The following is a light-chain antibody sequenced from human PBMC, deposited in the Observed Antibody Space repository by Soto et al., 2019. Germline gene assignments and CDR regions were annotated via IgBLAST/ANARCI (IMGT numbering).Light chain of an antibody. J-gene: IGKJ4*01. CDR2: GAF. V-gene: IGKV3-11*01. CDR3: QQRSNWPPLT. Sequence: EILMTQSPVTLSVSPGERATLSCRASQSVSSNLAWYQQKPGQAPSLLIYGAFTRATGIPARFSGTGSGTEFTLTIRSLEPEDFAVYYCQQRSNWPPLTFGGGTKVDIK. CDR1: QSVSSN.